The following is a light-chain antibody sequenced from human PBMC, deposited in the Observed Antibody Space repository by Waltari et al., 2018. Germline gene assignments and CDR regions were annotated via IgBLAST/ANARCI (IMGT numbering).Light chain of an antibody. Sequence: QSALTQPASVSGSPGQSITISCAGTSSDIGAYNYVSCFQQYPGKAPKLIICEVNNRPSGVSDRFSGSKAGNTASLTISGLQAEDEAAYYCSSYTTSSTGVFGGGTRLTVL. CDR1: SSDIGAYNY. CDR2: EVN. CDR3: SSYTTSSTGV. J-gene: IGLJ3*02. V-gene: IGLV2-14*01.